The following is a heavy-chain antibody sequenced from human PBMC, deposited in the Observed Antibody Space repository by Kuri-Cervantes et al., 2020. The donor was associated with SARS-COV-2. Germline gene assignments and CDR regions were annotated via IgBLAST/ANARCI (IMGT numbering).Heavy chain of an antibody. CDR1: GFTFSSYA. CDR2: ISGSGGST. V-gene: IGHV3-23*01. J-gene: IGHJ1*01. Sequence: LSLTCAASGFTFSSYAMSWVRQAPGKGLEWVSAISGSGGSTYYADSVKGRFTISRDNSKNTLYLQMNSLRAEDTAVYYCAKDPFGSSSAEYFQYWGPGTLVTVSS. CDR3: AKDPFGSSSAEYFQY. D-gene: IGHD6-6*01.